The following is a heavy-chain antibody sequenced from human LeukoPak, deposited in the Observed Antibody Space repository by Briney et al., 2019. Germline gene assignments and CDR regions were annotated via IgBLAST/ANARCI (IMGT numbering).Heavy chain of an antibody. D-gene: IGHD4-17*01. J-gene: IGHJ6*03. Sequence: GGSLRLSCAASGFTFTTYWMSWVRQAPGKGREGVANMKPDGSEIFYVDSGKGRFTISRDNATNSLYLQMNSLRVEDTAVYYCARDATTELGTVYMDVWGKGTTVTISS. CDR2: MKPDGSEI. CDR1: GFTFTTYW. CDR3: ARDATTELGTVYMDV. V-gene: IGHV3-7*01.